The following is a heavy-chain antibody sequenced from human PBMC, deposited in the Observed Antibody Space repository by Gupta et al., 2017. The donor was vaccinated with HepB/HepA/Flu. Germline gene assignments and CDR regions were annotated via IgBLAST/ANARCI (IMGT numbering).Heavy chain of an antibody. Sequence: EVQLVESGGGVVQPGGSLRLSCAAAGFSFASHWMDWFRQAPGKGLEWVANIKQDGTEKYYVDSVKGRFTISRDNTKNSVYLQMNNLRDKDTAIYYCVSGDLFDYWGQGTLVTVSS. CDR1: GFSFASHW. J-gene: IGHJ4*02. CDR2: IKQDGTEK. V-gene: IGHV3-7*01. CDR3: VSGDLFDY. D-gene: IGHD7-27*01.